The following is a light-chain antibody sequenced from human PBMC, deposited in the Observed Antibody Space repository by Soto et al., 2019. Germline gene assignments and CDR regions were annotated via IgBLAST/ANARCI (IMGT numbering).Light chain of an antibody. V-gene: IGKV3-15*01. J-gene: IGKJ1*01. CDR3: QQNNKWPPWT. Sequence: EIVMTQSPATLSVSPGERATLSCRASQSVSSNLAWYQQKPGQAPRLLIYGASTRATGIPARFSGSESGTEFTLTISSLQSEDFAVYYCQQNNKWPPWTFGQGTKVESK. CDR1: QSVSSN. CDR2: GAS.